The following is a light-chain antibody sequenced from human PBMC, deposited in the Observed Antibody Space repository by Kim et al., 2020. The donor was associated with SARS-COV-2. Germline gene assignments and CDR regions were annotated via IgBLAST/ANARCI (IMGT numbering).Light chain of an antibody. V-gene: IGLV2-14*04. Sequence: GQSITISCTGTSSDIGGYNYVSWYRQHPGNSPKLMIYDVTKRPSGVSDRFTGSKTGNTASLTISGLQAEDEADYYCSSYTSSDTWVFGGGTQLTVL. CDR1: SSDIGGYNY. J-gene: IGLJ3*02. CDR2: DVT. CDR3: SSYTSSDTWV.